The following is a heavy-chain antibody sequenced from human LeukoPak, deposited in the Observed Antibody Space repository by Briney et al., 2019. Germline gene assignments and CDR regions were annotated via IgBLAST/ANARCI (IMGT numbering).Heavy chain of an antibody. CDR3: ARDKGYGDYAIQFDY. J-gene: IGHJ4*02. CDR1: GYTFTGYY. CDR2: INPNSGGT. D-gene: IGHD4-17*01. Sequence: ASVKVSCKASGYTFTGYYMHWVRQAPGQGLEWMGWINPNSGGTNYAQKFQGRVTMTRDTSISTAYMELSRLRSDDTAVYYCARDKGYGDYAIQFDYWGQGTLVTVSS. V-gene: IGHV1-2*02.